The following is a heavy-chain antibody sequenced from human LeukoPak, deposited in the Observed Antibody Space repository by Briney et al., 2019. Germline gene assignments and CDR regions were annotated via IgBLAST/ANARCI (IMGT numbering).Heavy chain of an antibody. Sequence: GGSLRLSCAASGFTVSSNYMSWVRQAPGKGLEWVSVIYSGGSTYYADSVKGRFTISRDNSKNTLYLQMNSLRAEDTAVYYCAKTYCGGDCYSDYFDYWGQGTLVTVSS. CDR2: IYSGGST. D-gene: IGHD2-21*02. V-gene: IGHV3-53*01. CDR3: AKTYCGGDCYSDYFDY. J-gene: IGHJ4*02. CDR1: GFTVSSNY.